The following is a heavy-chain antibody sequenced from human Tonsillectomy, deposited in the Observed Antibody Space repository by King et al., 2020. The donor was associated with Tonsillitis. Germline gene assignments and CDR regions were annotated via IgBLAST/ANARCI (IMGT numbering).Heavy chain of an antibody. V-gene: IGHV4-30-4*07. D-gene: IGHD4-17*01. CDR3: ARLCGDYCWCFDL. Sequence: QLQESGPGLVKPSQTLSLTCAVSGGSISSGGYSWSWIRQPPGKGLEWIGYIYYSGSTYYNPSLKSRVTISVDTSKSQFSLKLSSVTAADTAVYYCARLCGDYCWCFDLWGRGTLVTVSS. J-gene: IGHJ2*01. CDR2: IYYSGST. CDR1: GGSISSGGYS.